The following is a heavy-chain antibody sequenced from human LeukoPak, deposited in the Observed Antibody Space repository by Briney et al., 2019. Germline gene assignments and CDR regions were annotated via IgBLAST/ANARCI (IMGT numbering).Heavy chain of an antibody. V-gene: IGHV4-59*01. CDR3: ARGYIVVVPAASLAAPDY. CDR2: IYYSGST. Sequence: SETLSLTCTVSGGSISSYYWSWIRQPPGKGLEWIGYIYYSGSTNYNPSLKSRVTISVDTSKNQFSLKLSSVTAADTAVYYCARGYIVVVPAASLAAPDYWGQGTLVTVSS. D-gene: IGHD2-2*01. J-gene: IGHJ4*02. CDR1: GGSISSYY.